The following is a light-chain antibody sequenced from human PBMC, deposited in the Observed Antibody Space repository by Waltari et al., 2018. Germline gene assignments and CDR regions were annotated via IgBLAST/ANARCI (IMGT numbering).Light chain of an antibody. V-gene: IGKV2-28*01. CDR2: LGS. CDR1: QSLLHSNGYNY. CDR3: MQALQTPPT. J-gene: IGKJ1*01. Sequence: DIVMTQSPLSRPVTPGGPASISCRSSQSLLHSNGYNYLDWYLQKPGQSPQLLIYLGSNRASGVPDRFSGSGSGTDFTLKISRVEAEDVGVYYCMQALQTPPTFGQGTKVEIK.